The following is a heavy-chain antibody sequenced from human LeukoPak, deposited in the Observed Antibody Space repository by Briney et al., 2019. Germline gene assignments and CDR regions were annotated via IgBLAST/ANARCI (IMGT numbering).Heavy chain of an antibody. CDR2: INGKSGGT. J-gene: IGHJ3*02. D-gene: IGHD5-12*01. V-gene: IGHV1-2*02. CDR1: GYIFTGYY. CDR3: ARALGLRPINM. Sequence: GASVKVSCKASGYIFTGYYMHWVRHAPGQGLEWMGWINGKSGGTHFAQKFQGRVTMTRDTSINTAYMELTSLKSDDTAVYYCARALGLRPINMWGLGTMVTVSS.